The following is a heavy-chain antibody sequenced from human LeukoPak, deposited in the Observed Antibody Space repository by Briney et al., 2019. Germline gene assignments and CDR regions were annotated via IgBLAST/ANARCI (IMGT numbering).Heavy chain of an antibody. V-gene: IGHV3-30*18. D-gene: IGHD2-2*01. Sequence: GGSLRLSCAASGFTFSSYGMHWVRQAPGKGLEWVAVISYDGSNKYYADSVEGRFTISRDNSKNTLYLQMNSLRAEDTAVYYCAKDLVPAALFGMDVWGQGTTVTVSS. CDR3: AKDLVPAALFGMDV. CDR2: ISYDGSNK. J-gene: IGHJ6*02. CDR1: GFTFSSYG.